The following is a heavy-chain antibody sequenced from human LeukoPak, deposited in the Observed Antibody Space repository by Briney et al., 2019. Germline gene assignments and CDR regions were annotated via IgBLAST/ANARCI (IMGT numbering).Heavy chain of an antibody. J-gene: IGHJ6*02. CDR1: GFTFSSYG. D-gene: IGHD3-22*01. Sequence: GRSLRLSCAASGFTFSSYGMHWVRQAPGKGLEWVAVIWYDGGNKYYADSVKGRFTISRDNSKNTLYLQMNSLRAEDTAVYYCARDSSASYGMDVWGQGTTVTVSS. CDR2: IWYDGGNK. V-gene: IGHV3-33*01. CDR3: ARDSSASYGMDV.